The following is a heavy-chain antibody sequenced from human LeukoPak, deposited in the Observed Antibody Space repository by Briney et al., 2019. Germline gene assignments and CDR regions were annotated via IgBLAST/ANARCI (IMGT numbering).Heavy chain of an antibody. CDR1: GFSLSGYW. V-gene: IGHV3-7*01. J-gene: IGHJ4*02. Sequence: GGSLRLSCEASGFSLSGYWMTWVRQAPGKGLEWVANIKEDGSDKYYVESMRGRFTISRDNAKNSLYLQMNSLRVEDTAVYYCARGVGLDQWGQGTLVIVSS. CDR2: IKEDGSDK. CDR3: ARGVGLDQ. D-gene: IGHD3/OR15-3a*01.